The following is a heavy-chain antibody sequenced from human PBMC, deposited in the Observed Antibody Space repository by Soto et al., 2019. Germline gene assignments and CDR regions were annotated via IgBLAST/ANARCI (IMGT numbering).Heavy chain of an antibody. CDR3: ARRVTGGGERFDP. D-gene: IGHD7-27*01. CDR1: GASVSSGDYY. V-gene: IGHV4-30-4*01. CDR2: IYSSGST. Sequence: QVQLQVSGPGLVEPSQTLSLTCTVSGASVSSGDYYWTWIRQPPGKDLEWIGYIYSSGSTNYNPTLRSRVTMSKDTSKNQFSLKLSSVTAADTAVYYCARRVTGGGERFDPWGLGTLVTVS. J-gene: IGHJ5*02.